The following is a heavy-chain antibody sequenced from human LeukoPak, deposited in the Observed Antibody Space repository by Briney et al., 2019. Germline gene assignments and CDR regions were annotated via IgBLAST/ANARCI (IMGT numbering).Heavy chain of an antibody. V-gene: IGHV3-30*03. CDR3: ARDLDVDTAMGTFDY. Sequence: PGGSLRLSCVASGFPFSSYWMTWVRQAPGKGLEWVAVISYDGSNKYYAVSVKGRFTISRDNSKNTLYLQMNSLRAKDTAVYYCARDLDVDTAMGTFDYWGQGTLVTVSS. J-gene: IGHJ4*02. CDR1: GFPFSSYW. CDR2: ISYDGSNK. D-gene: IGHD5-18*01.